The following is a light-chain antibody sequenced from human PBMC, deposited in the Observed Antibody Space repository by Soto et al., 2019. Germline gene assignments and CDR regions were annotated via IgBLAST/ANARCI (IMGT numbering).Light chain of an antibody. CDR1: SSDVGGSNF. J-gene: IGLJ1*01. Sequence: QSVLTQPASVSASPGQSITISCTGTSSDVGGSNFVSWYQQHPCKPPKLIIYDATTRPSGVSNRFSGSKSGSTASLIISRLQTEDEADYYCVSFTSSTTYVFGSGTKLTVL. V-gene: IGLV2-14*03. CDR2: DAT. CDR3: VSFTSSTTYV.